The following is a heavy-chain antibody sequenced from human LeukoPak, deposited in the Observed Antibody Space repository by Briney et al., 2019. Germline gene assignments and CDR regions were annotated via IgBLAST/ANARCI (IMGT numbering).Heavy chain of an antibody. CDR1: GGTFSSYA. V-gene: IGHV1-69*13. D-gene: IGHD2-2*01. Sequence: ASVKVSCKASGGTFSSYAISWVRQAPGQGLEWMGRIIPIFGIANYAQKFQGRVTITADESTSTAYMELSSLRSEDTAVYYCARGDRRDIVVDILTDHYGMDVWGKGTTVTVSS. CDR3: ARGDRRDIVVDILTDHYGMDV. CDR2: IIPIFGIA. J-gene: IGHJ6*04.